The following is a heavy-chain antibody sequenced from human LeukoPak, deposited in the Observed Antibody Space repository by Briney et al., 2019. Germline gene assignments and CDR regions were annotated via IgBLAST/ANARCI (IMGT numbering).Heavy chain of an antibody. D-gene: IGHD5-24*01. CDR3: ARGERWLQLGYMDV. CDR1: GGSISSYY. V-gene: IGHV4-4*07. J-gene: IGHJ6*03. CDR2: IYTSGST. Sequence: PSETLSLTCTVSGGSISSYYWSWVRQPAGKGLEWIGRIYTSGSTNYNPSLKSRVTMSVDTSKNQFSLKLSSVTAADTAVYYCARGERWLQLGYMDVWGKGTTVTVS.